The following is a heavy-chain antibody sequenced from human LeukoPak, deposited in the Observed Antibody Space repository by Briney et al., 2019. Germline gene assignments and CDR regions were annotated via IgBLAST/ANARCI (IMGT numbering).Heavy chain of an antibody. CDR2: IIPILGIA. D-gene: IGHD6-19*01. CDR1: GGTFSSYA. J-gene: IGHJ4*02. CDR3: ARVLESSGWYYFDY. Sequence: ASVKVSCKASGGTFSSYAISWARQAPGQGLEWMGRIIPILGIANYAQKFQGRVTITADKSTSTAYMELSSLRSEDTAVYYCARVLESSGWYYFDYWGRGTLVTVSS. V-gene: IGHV1-69*04.